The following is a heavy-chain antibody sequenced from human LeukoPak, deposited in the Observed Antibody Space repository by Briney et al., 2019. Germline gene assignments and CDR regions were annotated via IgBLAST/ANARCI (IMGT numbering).Heavy chain of an antibody. CDR1: GYTFTSYD. CDR2: MNPNSGNT. Sequence: GASVKVSCKASGYTFTSYDINWVRQASGQGLEWMGWMNPNSGNTGYAQKLQGRVTMSRDTSVTTAYMELRNLRSEDTTIYYCVRSGFCSGATCSYQWSLGWFDPWGQGTLVIVSS. J-gene: IGHJ5*02. D-gene: IGHD2-15*01. V-gene: IGHV1-8*01. CDR3: VRSGFCSGATCSYQWSLGWFDP.